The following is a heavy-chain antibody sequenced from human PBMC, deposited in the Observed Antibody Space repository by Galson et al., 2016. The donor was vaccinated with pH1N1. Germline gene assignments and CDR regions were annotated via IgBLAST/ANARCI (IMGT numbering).Heavy chain of an antibody. D-gene: IGHD2-21*02. CDR3: ARDPSVSYCRGDCFPS. J-gene: IGHJ5*02. CDR1: GYTFTDKY. CDR2: INPDSGDT. Sequence: SVKVSCKASGYTFTDKYLHWVRQAPGQGLEWMGRINPDSGDTRYTQKFQGRVTMTSDTSVTTAYMELTSVTYDDTAVYFCARDPSVSYCRGDCFPSWGQGTLVTVSS. V-gene: IGHV1-2*06.